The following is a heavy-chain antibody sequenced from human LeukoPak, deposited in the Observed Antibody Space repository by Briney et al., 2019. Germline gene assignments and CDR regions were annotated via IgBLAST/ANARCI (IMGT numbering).Heavy chain of an antibody. Sequence: ASVKVSCKASGYTFTNYHMNWVRQAPGQGLEWMGIINPSGGSTTNAQKFQGRVIMTRDMSTSTVYMELRSLRSDDTAVYYCARRSISSWYDYFDYWGQGTLVTVSS. CDR1: GYTFTNYH. D-gene: IGHD6-13*01. CDR3: ARRSISSWYDYFDY. CDR2: INPSGGST. V-gene: IGHV1-46*01. J-gene: IGHJ4*02.